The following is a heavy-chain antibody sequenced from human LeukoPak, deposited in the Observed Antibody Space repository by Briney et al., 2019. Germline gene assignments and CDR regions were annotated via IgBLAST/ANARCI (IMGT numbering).Heavy chain of an antibody. CDR1: GYTFTSYY. J-gene: IGHJ3*02. D-gene: IGHD3-22*01. Sequence: ASVKVSCKASGYTFTSYYMHWVRQAPGQGLEWMGIINPSGGSTSYAQKFQGRVTMIRDTSTSTVYMELSSLRSEDTAVYYCARGDYDSSGYSLGAFDIWGQGTMVTVSS. CDR3: ARGDYDSSGYSLGAFDI. V-gene: IGHV1-46*01. CDR2: INPSGGST.